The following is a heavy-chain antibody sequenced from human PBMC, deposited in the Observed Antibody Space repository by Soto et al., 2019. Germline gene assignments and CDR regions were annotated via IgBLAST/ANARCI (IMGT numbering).Heavy chain of an antibody. D-gene: IGHD3-9*01. Sequence: SETLSLTCTVSGGSISSSSYYWGWIRQPPGEGLEWIGSIYYSGSTYYNPSLKSRVTISVDTSKNQFSLKLSSVTAADTAVYYCARHEVDHYDILTGYPPDYYFDYWGQGTLVTVSS. J-gene: IGHJ4*02. CDR3: ARHEVDHYDILTGYPPDYYFDY. CDR1: GGSISSSSYY. V-gene: IGHV4-39*01. CDR2: IYYSGST.